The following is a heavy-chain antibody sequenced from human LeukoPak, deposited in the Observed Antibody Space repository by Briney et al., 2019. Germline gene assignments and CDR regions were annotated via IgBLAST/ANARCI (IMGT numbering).Heavy chain of an antibody. Sequence: GGSLRLSCAASGFTFSSYSMNWVRQAPGKGLEWVSSISSSSSYIYYADSVKGRFTISRDNAKNSLYLQMNSLRAEDTAVYYCARGYQLLFSFDYWGQGTLVTVSS. CDR2: ISSSSSYI. CDR1: GFTFSSYS. J-gene: IGHJ4*02. V-gene: IGHV3-21*01. CDR3: ARGYQLLFSFDY. D-gene: IGHD2-2*01.